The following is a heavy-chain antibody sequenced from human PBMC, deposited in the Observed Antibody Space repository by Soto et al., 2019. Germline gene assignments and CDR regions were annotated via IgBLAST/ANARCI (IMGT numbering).Heavy chain of an antibody. J-gene: IGHJ6*02. D-gene: IGHD6-19*01. CDR2: INPSGGST. CDR1: GYTFTSYY. CDR3: ARDKRSSGWYALYEYYGMDV. V-gene: IGHV1-46*01. Sequence: ASVEVSCKASGYTFTSYYMHWVLQAPGQGLEWMGIINPSGGSTSYAQKFQGRVTMTRDTSTSTVYMELSSLRSEDTAVYYCARDKRSSGWYALYEYYGMDVWGQGTTVTVSS.